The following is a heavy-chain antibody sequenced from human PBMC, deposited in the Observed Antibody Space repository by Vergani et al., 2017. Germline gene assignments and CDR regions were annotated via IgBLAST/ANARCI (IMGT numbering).Heavy chain of an antibody. CDR3: ARDLPVRVDDAFDI. CDR1: GGSISSYY. D-gene: IGHD3-10*01. V-gene: IGHV4-59*01. Sequence: QVQLQESGPGLVKPSETLSLTCTVSGGSISSYYWSWIRQPPGKGLEWIGYIYYSGSTNYNPSLKSRVTISVDTSKNQFSLKLSSVTAADTAVYYCARDLPVRVDDAFDIWGQGTMVTVSS. J-gene: IGHJ3*02. CDR2: IYYSGST.